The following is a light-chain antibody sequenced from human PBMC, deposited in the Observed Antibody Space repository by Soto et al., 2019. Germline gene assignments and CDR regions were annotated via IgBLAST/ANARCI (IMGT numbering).Light chain of an antibody. CDR1: NSDVDNYNN. J-gene: IGLJ1*01. CDR3: CSYAGTYTRV. Sequence: QSALTQPRSVSGSPGQSVTISCTRTNSDVDNYNNVSWYQQHPGKAPKLLIYDVNKRPSGVPYRFSGSKSGNTASLTISGLQAGDEADYFCCSYAGTYTRVFGTGTKLTVL. V-gene: IGLV2-11*01. CDR2: DVN.